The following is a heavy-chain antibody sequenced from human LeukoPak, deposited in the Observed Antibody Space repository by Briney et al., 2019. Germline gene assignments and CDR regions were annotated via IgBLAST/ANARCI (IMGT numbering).Heavy chain of an antibody. D-gene: IGHD3-3*01. CDR2: IRDDGSNK. CDR1: GFRFSDYG. J-gene: IGHJ6*03. CDR3: AKRVVIKSTDYFYYYIHV. V-gene: IGHV3-30*02. Sequence: WGSLRLSCEASGFRFSDYGMLWLRQAPGNGLEWVAVIRDDGSNKYYAASVKGRFTVARDNSQSTLYLQMNSLRVEDTAVYYCAKRVVIKSTDYFYYYIHVWGKGTTVTASS.